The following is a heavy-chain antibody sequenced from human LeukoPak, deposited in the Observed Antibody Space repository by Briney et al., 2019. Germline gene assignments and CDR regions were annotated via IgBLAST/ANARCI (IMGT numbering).Heavy chain of an antibody. V-gene: IGHV3-74*03. D-gene: IGHD6-6*01. CDR3: AGDQRVTGRPDIDY. Sequence: GGSLRLSCAASGFTFRNHWMHWVRQTPGKGLVWVSRISSDGSSTTYADSVKGRFTISRDNAKNTLYLQMNNLRAEDTAMYYCAGDQRVTGRPDIDYWGQGALVIVSS. CDR1: GFTFRNHW. J-gene: IGHJ4*02. CDR2: ISSDGSST.